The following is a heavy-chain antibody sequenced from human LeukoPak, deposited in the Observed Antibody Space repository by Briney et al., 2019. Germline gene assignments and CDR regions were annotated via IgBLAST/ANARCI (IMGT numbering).Heavy chain of an antibody. J-gene: IGHJ4*02. Sequence: GGSLRLSCAASGFTFSSYELNWVRQAPGKGLEWVSSISSSSSYIYYADSVKGRFTISRDHAKNSLYLQMNSPRAEDTAVYFCARDVSSGYTYGFIDYWGLGTLVTVSS. V-gene: IGHV3-21*01. D-gene: IGHD5-18*01. CDR2: ISSSSSYI. CDR3: ARDVSSGYTYGFIDY. CDR1: GFTFSSYE.